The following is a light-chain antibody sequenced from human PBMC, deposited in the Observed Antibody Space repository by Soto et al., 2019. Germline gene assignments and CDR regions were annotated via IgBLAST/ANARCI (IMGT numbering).Light chain of an antibody. V-gene: IGKV1-5*01. CDR2: DAY. CDR1: QSISSW. Sequence: DIQMTQSPSTLSASVGDRVTITCRASQSISSWLAWYQQKPGKAPKLLIYDAYSLESGVPSRFSGSGSGTEYTLTSSSPQPDDFATYYCQQYNSYLYTFGQLTNLEIK. CDR3: QQYNSYLYT. J-gene: IGKJ2*01.